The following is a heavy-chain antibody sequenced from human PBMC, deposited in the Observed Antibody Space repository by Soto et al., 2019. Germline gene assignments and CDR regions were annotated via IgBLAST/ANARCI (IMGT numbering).Heavy chain of an antibody. J-gene: IGHJ5*02. D-gene: IGHD2-21*01. CDR2: VFYSGST. CDR3: ARDRTSRAHIDL. CDR1: GGSISTYY. Sequence: SDTLSRTCTVSGGSISTYYWSWIRQPPGKGLEWVGYVFYSGSTNYNPSLKSRVTISVDTSKNQFSLKLSSVTAADTAVYYCARDRTSRAHIDLWGQGTLVTVSS. V-gene: IGHV4-59*01.